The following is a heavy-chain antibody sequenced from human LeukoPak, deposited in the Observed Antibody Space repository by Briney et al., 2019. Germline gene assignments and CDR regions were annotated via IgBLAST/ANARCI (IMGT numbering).Heavy chain of an antibody. V-gene: IGHV4-4*07. J-gene: IGHJ3*02. CDR1: GGSISSYY. CDR2: IYNSGIT. D-gene: IGHD2-2*01. Sequence: SETLSLTCTVSGGSISSYYWSWIRQPAGKGLEWIGWIYNSGITNYNPSLKSRVTISVDTSKIQFSLKLSSVTAADTAVYYCAREVRGAFDIWGQGTMVTVSS. CDR3: AREVRGAFDI.